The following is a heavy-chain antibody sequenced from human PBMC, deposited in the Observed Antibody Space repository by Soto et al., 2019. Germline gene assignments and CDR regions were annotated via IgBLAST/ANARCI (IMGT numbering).Heavy chain of an antibody. CDR1: GYTFFTYD. Sequence: SVKVSCKASGYTFFTYDISWVRQAPGQGLEWMGGIIPIFGTANYAQKFQGRVTITADKSTSTAYMELSSLRSEDTAVYYCARVQAAGTFDYWGQGTLVTVSS. V-gene: IGHV1-69*06. CDR2: IIPIFGTA. J-gene: IGHJ4*02. CDR3: ARVQAAGTFDY. D-gene: IGHD6-13*01.